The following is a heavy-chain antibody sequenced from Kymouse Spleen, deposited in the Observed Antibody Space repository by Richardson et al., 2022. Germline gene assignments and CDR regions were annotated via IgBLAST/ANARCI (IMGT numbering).Heavy chain of an antibody. Sequence: EVQLVESGGGLVKPGGSLRLSCAASGFTFSNAWMSWVRQAPGKGLEWVGRIKSKTDGGTTDYAAPVKGRFTISRDDSKNTLYLQMNSLKTEDTAVYYCFILTGYPYFDYWGQGTLVTVSS. CDR3: FILTGYPYFDY. CDR1: GFTFSNAW. CDR2: IKSKTDGGTT. D-gene: IGHD3-9*01. J-gene: IGHJ4*02. V-gene: IGHV3-15*01.